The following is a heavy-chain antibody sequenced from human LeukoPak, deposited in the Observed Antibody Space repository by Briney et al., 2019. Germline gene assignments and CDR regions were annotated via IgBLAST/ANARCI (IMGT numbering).Heavy chain of an antibody. V-gene: IGHV3-33*01. CDR3: ARDGPERLFDY. Sequence: GSLRLSCAASGFTFSSYGMHWVRQASGKGLEGVAVIWYDGSNEYYADSVKGRFTISRDNSKNTLYLQMNSLRAEDTAVYYCARDGPERLFDYWGQGTLVTVSS. D-gene: IGHD5-24*01. CDR1: GFTFSSYG. J-gene: IGHJ4*02. CDR2: IWYDGSNE.